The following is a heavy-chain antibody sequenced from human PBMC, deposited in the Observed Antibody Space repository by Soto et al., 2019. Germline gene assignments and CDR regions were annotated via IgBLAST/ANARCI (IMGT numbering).Heavy chain of an antibody. CDR2: IYYSGST. J-gene: IGHJ4*02. D-gene: IGHD6-13*01. Sequence: HEQLQESSPGLVKASQTLSLTCTVSGGSNSSGDYYWSWIRQPARKRLEWIGYIYYSGSTFYNPSLKSRVTISVDTSKTPFSLKLSSVTAAETAAYYCASGIAAAGDYCGQGILVIVSA. V-gene: IGHV4-30-4*01. CDR1: GGSNSSGDYY. CDR3: ASGIAAAGDY.